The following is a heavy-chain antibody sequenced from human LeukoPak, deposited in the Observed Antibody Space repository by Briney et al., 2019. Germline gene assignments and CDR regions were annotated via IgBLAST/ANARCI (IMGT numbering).Heavy chain of an antibody. Sequence: SVKVSCKASGGTFSSYAISWVRQAPGQGLEWMGGIIPIFGTANYAQKFQGRVTITADKSTSTAYMELSSLRSEDTAVYYCARLTYYYDSSGLYDAFDIWGQGTMVTVSS. CDR1: GGTFSSYA. CDR2: IIPIFGTA. J-gene: IGHJ3*02. V-gene: IGHV1-69*06. D-gene: IGHD3-22*01. CDR3: ARLTYYYDSSGLYDAFDI.